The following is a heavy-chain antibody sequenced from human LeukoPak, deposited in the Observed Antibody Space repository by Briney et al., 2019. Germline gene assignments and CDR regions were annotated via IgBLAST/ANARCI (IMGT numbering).Heavy chain of an antibody. CDR3: AKTVWSRLAAGLDS. Sequence: PSETLSLTCSVSGGSISGSSYYWGWIRQPPGKGLEWIGNIYYRGSTYYNPSLKSRVIMSIDTSKNQFSLKVNSVTATDTAVYYCAKTVWSRLAAGLDSWGQGTPVTVSS. J-gene: IGHJ4*02. D-gene: IGHD2-21*02. CDR1: GGSISGSSYY. V-gene: IGHV4-39*01. CDR2: IYYRGST.